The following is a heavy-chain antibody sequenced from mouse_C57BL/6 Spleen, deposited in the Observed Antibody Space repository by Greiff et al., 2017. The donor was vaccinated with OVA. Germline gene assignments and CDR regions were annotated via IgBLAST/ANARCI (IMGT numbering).Heavy chain of an antibody. CDR2: ISSGGSYT. D-gene: IGHD2-3*01. J-gene: IGHJ2*01. CDR3: ARHGEYDGYYFDY. CDR1: GFTFSSYG. Sequence: EVQLVESGGDLVKPGGSLKLSCAASGFTFSSYGMSWVRQTPDKRLEWVATISSGGSYTYYPDSVKGRFTISRDNAKNTLYLQMSSLKSEDTAMYYCARHGEYDGYYFDYWGQGTTLTVSS. V-gene: IGHV5-6*01.